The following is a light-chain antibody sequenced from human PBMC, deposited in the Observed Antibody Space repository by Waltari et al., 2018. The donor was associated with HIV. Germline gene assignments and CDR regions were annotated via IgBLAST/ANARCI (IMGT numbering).Light chain of an antibody. J-gene: IGLJ3*02. CDR2: DNN. V-gene: IGLV1-51*01. CDR3: GTWDSGKNVWV. CDR1: SSNIGNNY. Sequence: QSVLTQPPSVSAAPGQKVTISCSGSSSNIGNNYVSWYQQLPGTAPKLLIYDNNKRPSGIPDRFSGSKSGTSATLDITGLQPGDEADYYCGTWDSGKNVWVFGGGTKLTVL.